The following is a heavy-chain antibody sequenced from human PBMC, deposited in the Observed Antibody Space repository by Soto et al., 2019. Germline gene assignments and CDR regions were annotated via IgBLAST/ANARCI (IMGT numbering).Heavy chain of an antibody. Sequence: GGSLRLSCAASGFTFSSYEMNWVRQAPGKGLEWVSYISSSGNTIYYADSVKGRFTISRDNAKNSLYLQMNSLRAEDTAVYYCARAGRITIFGVVIDLYYYYYGMDVWGQGTTVTVSS. CDR2: ISSSGNTI. CDR3: ARAGRITIFGVVIDLYYYYYGMDV. V-gene: IGHV3-48*03. CDR1: GFTFSSYE. J-gene: IGHJ6*02. D-gene: IGHD3-3*01.